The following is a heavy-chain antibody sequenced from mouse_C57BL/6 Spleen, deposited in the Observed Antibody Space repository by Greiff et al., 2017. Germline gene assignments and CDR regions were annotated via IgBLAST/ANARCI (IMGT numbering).Heavy chain of an antibody. CDR3: ARPYYGSSWFAY. Sequence: QVQLQQPGAELVKPGASVKLSCKASGYTFTSYWMQWVKQRPGQGLEWIGEIDPSDSYTNYNQKFKGKATLTVDTSSSTAYMQLSSLTSEDSAVYYCARPYYGSSWFAYWGQGTLVTVSA. D-gene: IGHD1-1*01. J-gene: IGHJ3*01. V-gene: IGHV1-50*01. CDR2: IDPSDSYT. CDR1: GYTFTSYW.